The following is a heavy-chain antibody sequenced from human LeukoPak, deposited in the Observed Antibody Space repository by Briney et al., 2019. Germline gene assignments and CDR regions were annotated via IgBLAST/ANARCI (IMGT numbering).Heavy chain of an antibody. D-gene: IGHD4-17*01. V-gene: IGHV4-59*01. CDR1: GGSISSYY. Sequence: SETLSLTCTVSGGSISSYYWSWIRQPPGKGLEWIGYIYYNGSTNYSPSLKSRVTISVDTSKNQFSLKLSSVTAADTAVYYCARDSRTRYGDYEGHFDYWGQGTLVTVSS. CDR2: IYYNGST. J-gene: IGHJ4*02. CDR3: ARDSRTRYGDYEGHFDY.